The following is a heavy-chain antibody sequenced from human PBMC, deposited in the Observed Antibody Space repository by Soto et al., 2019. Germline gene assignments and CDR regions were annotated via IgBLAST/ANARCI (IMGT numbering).Heavy chain of an antibody. V-gene: IGHV1-2*04. Sequence: VSVKGSCKASGYTFTGYYMHWVRQAPGQGLEWMGWINPNSGGTNYAQKFQGWVTMTRDTSISTAYMELSRLRSDDTAVYYCARDSGITMVRGADAFDIWGQGTMVTVSS. J-gene: IGHJ3*02. CDR1: GYTFTGYY. CDR2: INPNSGGT. CDR3: ARDSGITMVRGADAFDI. D-gene: IGHD3-10*01.